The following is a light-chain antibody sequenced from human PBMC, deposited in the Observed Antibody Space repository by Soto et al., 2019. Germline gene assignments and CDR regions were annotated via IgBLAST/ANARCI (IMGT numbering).Light chain of an antibody. CDR1: QGISSA. CDR2: DAS. V-gene: IGKV1-13*02. Sequence: AIQLTQSPSSLSASVGDRVTITCRASQGISSALAWYQQKPGKAPKLLIYDASSLESGVPSRFRGSGSGTDFTLTISSLQPEDFATYYCQQFNSYLPYTFGQGTKLEIK. J-gene: IGKJ2*01. CDR3: QQFNSYLPYT.